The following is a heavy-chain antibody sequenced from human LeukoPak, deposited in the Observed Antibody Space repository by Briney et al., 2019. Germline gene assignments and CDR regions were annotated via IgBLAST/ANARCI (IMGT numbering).Heavy chain of an antibody. D-gene: IGHD1-26*01. Sequence: SETLSLTCTVSGGSISIGSYYWSWIRQPPGKGLEWIGYIYYSGSTNYNPSLKSRVTISVDTSKNQFSLKLSSVTAADTAVYYCARGTGGSYSDRAEGFDYWGQGTLVTVSS. J-gene: IGHJ4*02. CDR1: GGSISIGSYY. CDR3: ARGTGGSYSDRAEGFDY. V-gene: IGHV4-61*01. CDR2: IYYSGST.